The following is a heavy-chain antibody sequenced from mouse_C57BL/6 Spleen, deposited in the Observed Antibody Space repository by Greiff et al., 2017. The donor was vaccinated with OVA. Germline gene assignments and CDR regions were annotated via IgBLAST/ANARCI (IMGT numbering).Heavy chain of an antibody. CDR2: INPSNGGT. CDR1: GYTFTSYW. Sequence: QVQLQQPGPELVKPGASVKLSCKASGYTFTSYWMHWVKQRPGQGLEWIGNINPSNGGTNYNEKFKSKATLTVDKSSSTAYMQLSSLTSEDSAVYYCARFDYDGYYFDYWGQGTTLTVSS. J-gene: IGHJ2*01. V-gene: IGHV1-53*01. CDR3: ARFDYDGYYFDY. D-gene: IGHD2-4*01.